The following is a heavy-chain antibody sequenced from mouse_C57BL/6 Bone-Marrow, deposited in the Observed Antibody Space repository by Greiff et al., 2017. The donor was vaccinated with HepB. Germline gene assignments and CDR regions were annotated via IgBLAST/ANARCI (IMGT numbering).Heavy chain of an antibody. CDR3: AREVDSSGYDD. D-gene: IGHD3-2*02. CDR2: INPSSGYT. J-gene: IGHJ2*01. Sequence: VQLKESGAELAKPGASVKLSCKASGYTFTSYWMHWVKQRPGQGLEWIGYINPSSGYTKYNQKFKDKATLTADTSSSTAYMQLSSLTYEDSAVYYCAREVDSSGYDDWGQGTTLTVSS. V-gene: IGHV1-7*01. CDR1: GYTFTSYW.